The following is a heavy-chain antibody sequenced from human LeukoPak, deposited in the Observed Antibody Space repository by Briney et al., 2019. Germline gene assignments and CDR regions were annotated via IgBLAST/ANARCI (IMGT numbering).Heavy chain of an antibody. J-gene: IGHJ4*02. Sequence: SETLSLTCSVSGGSISSGGYYWNWIRQHPGKGLEWIGYIYHSGSTNYNPSLKSRVTISVDTSKNQFSLKLSSVTAADTAVYYCASLTYYDILTGYQYYFDYWGQGTLVTVSS. CDR1: GGSISSGGYY. CDR3: ASLTYYDILTGYQYYFDY. V-gene: IGHV4-61*08. CDR2: IYHSGST. D-gene: IGHD3-9*01.